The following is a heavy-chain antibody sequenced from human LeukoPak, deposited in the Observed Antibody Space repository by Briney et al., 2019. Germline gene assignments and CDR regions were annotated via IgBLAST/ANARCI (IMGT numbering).Heavy chain of an antibody. CDR3: ARDYYDSRTFDY. J-gene: IGHJ4*02. CDR1: GFTFSSYA. CDR2: ISGSGGST. V-gene: IGHV3-23*01. Sequence: PGGSLRLSCAASGFTFSSYAMSWVRQAPGKGLEWVSAISGSGGSTYYADSVKGRFTISRDNSKNTLYLQMNSLRAEDTALYYCARDYYDSRTFDYWGQGTLVTVSS. D-gene: IGHD3-22*01.